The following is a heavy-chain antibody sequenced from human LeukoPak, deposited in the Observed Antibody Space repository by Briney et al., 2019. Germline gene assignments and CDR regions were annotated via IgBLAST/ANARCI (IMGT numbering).Heavy chain of an antibody. Sequence: SETLSLTCTVSGGSISGYYWSWIRQPPGKGLEWIGYIYYTGNTKYNPSLKSRVTISEDTSKNQFSLKLSSVTAADTAVYYCARGTRTIFGVVIPKYYFDYWGQGTLVTVSS. V-gene: IGHV4-59*12. CDR2: IYYTGNT. J-gene: IGHJ4*02. CDR3: ARGTRTIFGVVIPKYYFDY. D-gene: IGHD3-3*01. CDR1: GGSISGYY.